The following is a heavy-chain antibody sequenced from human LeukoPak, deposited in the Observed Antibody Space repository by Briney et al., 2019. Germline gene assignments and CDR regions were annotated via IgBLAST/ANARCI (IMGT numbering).Heavy chain of an antibody. V-gene: IGHV3-23*01. CDR2: ISNTGGST. J-gene: IGHJ4*02. D-gene: IGHD2-21*01. Sequence: GGSLRLSCAASGFTFSNYAMSWVRQAPGKGLEWVSTISNTGGSTYYADSVKGRFTISRDNSKNTLCLQMNSLRAEDTAVFYCAKGCGASSCFRFDFWSQGILVTVSS. CDR3: AKGCGASSCFRFDF. CDR1: GFTFSNYA.